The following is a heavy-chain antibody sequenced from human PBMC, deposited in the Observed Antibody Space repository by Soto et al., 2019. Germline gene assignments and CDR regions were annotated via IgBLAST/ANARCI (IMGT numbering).Heavy chain of an antibody. Sequence: PAGSLRLSCPASGFTFSSYAMSWVRQAPGTGLEWVSAISDSGGSTYYADSGKHRITISRDNSKNTLYLQMNSLRAEDTAVYYCAKDSYCSSTSCYFKLAYYGMDVWGQGTTVTVSS. D-gene: IGHD2-2*01. V-gene: IGHV3-23*01. CDR3: AKDSYCSSTSCYFKLAYYGMDV. CDR2: ISDSGGST. J-gene: IGHJ6*02. CDR1: GFTFSSYA.